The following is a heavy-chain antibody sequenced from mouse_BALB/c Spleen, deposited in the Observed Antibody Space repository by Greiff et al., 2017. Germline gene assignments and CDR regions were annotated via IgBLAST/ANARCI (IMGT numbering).Heavy chain of an antibody. CDR3: ARDRDYYGSLRYFDV. D-gene: IGHD1-1*01. CDR2: ISDGGSYT. V-gene: IGHV5-4*02. J-gene: IGHJ1*01. CDR1: GFTFSDYY. Sequence: DVMLVESGGGLVKPGGSLKLSCAASGFTFSDYYMYWVRQTPEKRLEWVATISDGGSYTYYPDSVKGRFTISRDNAKNNLYLQMSSLKSEDTAMYYCARDRDYYGSLRYFDVWGAGTTVTVSS.